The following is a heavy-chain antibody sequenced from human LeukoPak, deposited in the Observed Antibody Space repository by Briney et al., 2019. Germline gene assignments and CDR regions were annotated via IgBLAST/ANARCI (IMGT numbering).Heavy chain of an antibody. V-gene: IGHV1-8*01. J-gene: IGHJ4*02. Sequence: ASVEVPCKASGYTFTSYDINWVRQATGQGLEWMGWMNPNSGNTGYAQKFQGRVTMTRNTSISTAYMELSSLRSEDTAVYYCASSRYCSGGSCIWVFDYWGQGTLVTVSS. CDR2: MNPNSGNT. CDR1: GYTFTSYD. D-gene: IGHD2-15*01. CDR3: ASSRYCSGGSCIWVFDY.